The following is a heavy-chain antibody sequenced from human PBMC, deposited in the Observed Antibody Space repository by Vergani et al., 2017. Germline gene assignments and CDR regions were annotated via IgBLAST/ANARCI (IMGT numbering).Heavy chain of an antibody. V-gene: IGHV3-23*01. J-gene: IGHJ4*02. Sequence: EVQLLESGGGLVQPVGSLRLSCAASGFTFSSYAMSWVRQAPGKGLEWVSGISGTGGSTYYADSVKGRFTISRDNSKNTLHLQMNSLRAEDTAVYYCGSGFGSWAFDYWGQGTLVTVSS. CDR2: ISGTGGST. CDR1: GFTFSSYA. CDR3: GSGFGSWAFDY. D-gene: IGHD5-12*01.